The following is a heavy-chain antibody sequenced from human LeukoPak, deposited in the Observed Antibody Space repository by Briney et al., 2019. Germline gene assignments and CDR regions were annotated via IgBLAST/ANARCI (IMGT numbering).Heavy chain of an antibody. CDR2: INPNSGGT. D-gene: IGHD5-18*01. J-gene: IGHJ4*02. CDR3: ARVSGGGYSYGSLDY. CDR1: GYTFTGYY. Sequence: ASVKVSCKASGYTFTGYYMHWVRQAPGRGLEWMGWINPNSGGTNYAQKFQGRVTMTRDTSISTAYMELSRLRSDDTAVYYCARVSGGGYSYGSLDYWGQGTLVTVSS. V-gene: IGHV1-2*02.